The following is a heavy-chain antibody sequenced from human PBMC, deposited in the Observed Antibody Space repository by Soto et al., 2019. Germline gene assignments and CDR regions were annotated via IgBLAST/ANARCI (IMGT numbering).Heavy chain of an antibody. J-gene: IGHJ4*02. V-gene: IGHV3-23*01. CDR1: GFTFSHCV. CDR3: AKGLLNGRWYAAD. CDR2: ITTNGHT. Sequence: ESGGVLVQPGESLRLSCETSGFTFSHCVMTWVRQPPGKRLEWVSVITTNGHTDYADSVKGRFTISRDNSKNTVYLQMNSLRAEDTAVYYCAKGLLNGRWYAADWGQGTLVTVSS. D-gene: IGHD6-13*01.